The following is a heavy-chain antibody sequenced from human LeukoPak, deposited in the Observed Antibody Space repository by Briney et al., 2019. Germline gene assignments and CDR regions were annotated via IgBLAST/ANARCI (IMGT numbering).Heavy chain of an antibody. Sequence: GGSLRLSCAASGFTVSSNYMSWVRQAPGKGLEWVSVIYSGGSTYYADSVKSRFTISRDNSKNTLYLQMNSLRAEDTAVYYCARDVPAWFDPWGKGTTVTVSS. J-gene: IGHJ6*04. CDR3: ARDVPAWFDP. V-gene: IGHV3-53*01. CDR1: GFTVSSNY. CDR2: IYSGGST. D-gene: IGHD3-10*01.